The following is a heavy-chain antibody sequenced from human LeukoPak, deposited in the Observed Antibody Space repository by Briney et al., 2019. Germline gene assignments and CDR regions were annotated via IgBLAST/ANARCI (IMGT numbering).Heavy chain of an antibody. J-gene: IGHJ6*02. CDR3: ARAPARLWYYYYGMDV. V-gene: IGHV4-34*01. Sequence: PSETLSLTCAVYGGSFSGYYWSWIRQPPGKGLEWIGEINHSGSTNYNPSLKSRVTISVDTSKNQFSLKLSSVTAADTAVYYCARAPARLWYYYYGMDVWGQGTTVTVSS. D-gene: IGHD2-15*01. CDR1: GGSFSGYY. CDR2: INHSGST.